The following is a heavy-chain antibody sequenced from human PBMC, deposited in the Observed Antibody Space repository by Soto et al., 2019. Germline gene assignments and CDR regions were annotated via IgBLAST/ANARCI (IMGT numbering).Heavy chain of an antibody. CDR2: INSDGSST. V-gene: IGHV3-74*01. D-gene: IGHD2-15*01. J-gene: IGHJ5*02. Sequence: EVQLVESGGGLVQPGGSLRLSCAASGFTFSSYWMHWVRQAPGKGLVWVSRINSDGSSTSYADSVKGRFTISRDNAKNTLYLQMNRLRAEDTAVYYCARVSRPVVVVEYWFDPWGQGTLVTVSS. CDR1: GFTFSSYW. CDR3: ARVSRPVVVVEYWFDP.